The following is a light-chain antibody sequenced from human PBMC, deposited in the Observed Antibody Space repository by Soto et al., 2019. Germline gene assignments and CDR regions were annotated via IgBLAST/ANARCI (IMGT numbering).Light chain of an antibody. Sequence: EIVLTQSPGTLSLSPGVRATLSCSASQSVISSYLAWYQQKPGQAPRLLIYGASSRATGIPDRFSGSGSGTDFTLTISRLEPEDFAVYYCQQYGSSPQTFGQGTKV. CDR1: QSVISSY. CDR3: QQYGSSPQT. J-gene: IGKJ1*01. CDR2: GAS. V-gene: IGKV3-20*01.